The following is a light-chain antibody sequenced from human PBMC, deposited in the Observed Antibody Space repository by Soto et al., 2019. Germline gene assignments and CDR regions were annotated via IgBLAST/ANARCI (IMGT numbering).Light chain of an antibody. CDR2: DAS. CDR3: QQRSNWPLT. CDR1: QSVSSY. J-gene: IGKJ4*01. V-gene: IGKV3-11*01. Sequence: EIVLTQSPATLSLSPGERATLSCRASQSVSSYLAWYQQKPGQAPRLLISDASNRATGIPARFSGSGSGTEFTLTIRSLEPEDFAVYYCQQRSNWPLTFGGGTKVEIK.